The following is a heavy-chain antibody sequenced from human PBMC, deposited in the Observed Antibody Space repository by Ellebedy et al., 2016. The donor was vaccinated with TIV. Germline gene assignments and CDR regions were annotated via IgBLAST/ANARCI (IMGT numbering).Heavy chain of an antibody. J-gene: IGHJ4*02. CDR2: ISYSGDLM. D-gene: IGHD3-10*01. Sequence: PGGSLRLSCAASGFTFSGYYMSWFRQAPGKGPEWVSYISYSGDLMYYADSVKGRFTISRDNAKNSLYLQMNSLRAEDTAVYYCARAVMVRGVIRYYFDYWGQGTLVTVSS. CDR1: GFTFSGYY. CDR3: ARAVMVRGVIRYYFDY. V-gene: IGHV3-11*04.